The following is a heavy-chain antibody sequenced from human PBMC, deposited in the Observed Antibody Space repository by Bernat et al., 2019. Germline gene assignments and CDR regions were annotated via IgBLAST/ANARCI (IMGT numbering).Heavy chain of an antibody. J-gene: IGHJ3*02. CDR2: IDWDDDK. CDR3: ARRTVAATGVDAFDI. D-gene: IGHD6-19*01. CDR1: GFSLSTSGMC. V-gene: IGHV2-70*15. Sequence: QVTLRESGPALVKPTQTLTLTCTFSGFSLSTSGMCVSWIRQPPGKALEWLARIDWDDDKYYSTSLKTRLTISKDTSKNQVVLTMTNMDPVDTATYYCARRTVAATGVDAFDIWGQGTMVTVSS.